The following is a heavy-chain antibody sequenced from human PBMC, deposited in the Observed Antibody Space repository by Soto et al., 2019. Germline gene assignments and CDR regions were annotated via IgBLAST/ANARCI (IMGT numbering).Heavy chain of an antibody. CDR1: GGSISSGGYY. V-gene: IGHV4-31*03. Sequence: QVQLQESGPGLVKPSQTLSLTCTVSGGSISSGGYYWSWIRQHPGKGLEWIGYIYYSGSTYYNPSLKXRVXXXVXXXXXXXXXXXXXXXXXXXXXXXXXXXXXXWGQGTLVTVSS. CDR2: IYYSGST. CDR3: XXXXXXX. J-gene: IGHJ4*02.